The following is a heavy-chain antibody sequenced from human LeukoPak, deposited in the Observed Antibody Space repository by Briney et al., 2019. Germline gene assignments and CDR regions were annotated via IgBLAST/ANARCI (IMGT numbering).Heavy chain of an antibody. CDR2: TDYRSKWYN. Sequence: SQTLSLTCAISGDSVSSNSAGWSWIRQSPSRGLEWLGRTDYRSKWYNDYAVSVKGRITINPDTSKNQFSLQLNSVTPEDTAVYYCAKGGGSLDYWGRGTLVTVSS. J-gene: IGHJ4*02. V-gene: IGHV6-1*01. CDR3: AKGGGSLDY. CDR1: GDSVSSNSAG. D-gene: IGHD1-26*01.